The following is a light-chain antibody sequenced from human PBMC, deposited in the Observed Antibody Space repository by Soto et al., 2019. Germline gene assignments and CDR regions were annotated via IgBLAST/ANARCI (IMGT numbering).Light chain of an antibody. V-gene: IGKV3-15*01. J-gene: IGKJ4*01. CDR1: QSVSSN. CDR2: GAS. CDR3: QQYNNWPLT. Sequence: EIVMTQSPATLSVSPGERATLSCRASQSVSSNLAWYQQKPDQAPRLLIYGASTRATGIPARFSGSGSGTEFTLTISSLQCEGFAVYYCQQYNNWPLTFGGGTKVEIK.